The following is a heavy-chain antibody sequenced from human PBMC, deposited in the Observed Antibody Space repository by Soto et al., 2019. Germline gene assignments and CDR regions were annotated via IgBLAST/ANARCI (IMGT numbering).Heavy chain of an antibody. D-gene: IGHD3-3*01. Sequence: QVQLQQWGAGLLKPSETLSLTCAVYGGSFSGYYWSWIRQPPGKGLEWIGEINHSGSTNYNPSLKRRDTIAVDTSKNQVYRGLSPVTPADAAVYYCARWAYYVFWCGYYKPSRHYFDYWGQGTLVTVSS. J-gene: IGHJ4*02. CDR2: INHSGST. CDR3: ARWAYYVFWCGYYKPSRHYFDY. V-gene: IGHV4-34*01. CDR1: GGSFSGYY.